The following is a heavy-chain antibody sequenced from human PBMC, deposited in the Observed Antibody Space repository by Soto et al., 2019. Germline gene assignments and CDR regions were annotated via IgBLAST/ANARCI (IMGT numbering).Heavy chain of an antibody. J-gene: IGHJ4*02. CDR2: IEADGGEK. CDR3: ARARGVDY. Sequence: GGSLRLSCVASGFTFSNHGMNWVRQAPGQGLEWVANIEADGGEKYYVDSVKGRFTISRDNAKNSLYLQTNSLRAEDTAVYYCARARGVDYWGRGTQVTVSS. V-gene: IGHV3-7*03. CDR1: GFTFSNHG. D-gene: IGHD3-16*01.